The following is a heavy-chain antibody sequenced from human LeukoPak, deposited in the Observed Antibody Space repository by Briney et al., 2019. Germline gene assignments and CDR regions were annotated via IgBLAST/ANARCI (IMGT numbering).Heavy chain of an antibody. D-gene: IGHD2-2*01. CDR2: IRYDGSNK. Sequence: GGSLRLSCAASGFTFSSFGMHWVRQAPGKGLEWVAFIRYDGSNKYYADSVKGRFTISRDNSKNTLYLQMNSLRAEDTAVYYCANHQIVVVPAAIWAFDIWGQGTMVTVSS. V-gene: IGHV3-30*02. CDR1: GFTFSSFG. CDR3: ANHQIVVVPAAIWAFDI. J-gene: IGHJ3*02.